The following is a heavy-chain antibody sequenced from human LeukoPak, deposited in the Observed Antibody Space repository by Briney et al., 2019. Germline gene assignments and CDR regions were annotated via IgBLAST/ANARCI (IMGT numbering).Heavy chain of an antibody. CDR2: IYYSGST. V-gene: IGHV4-61*01. CDR1: GGSISSSSYY. J-gene: IGHJ6*02. Sequence: PSETLSLTCTVFGGSISSSSYYWSWIRQPPGKGLEWIGYIYYSGSTNYNPSLKSRVTISVDTSKNQFSLKLSSVTAADTAVYYCARASRGMDVWGQGTTVTVSS. CDR3: ARASRGMDV.